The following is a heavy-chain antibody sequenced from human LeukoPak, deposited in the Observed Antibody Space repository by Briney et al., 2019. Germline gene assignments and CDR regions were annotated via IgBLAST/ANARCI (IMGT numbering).Heavy chain of an antibody. CDR2: INHTGNT. CDR3: ARRPPLIAVAGDYYYGMDV. V-gene: IGHV4-34*01. D-gene: IGHD6-19*01. J-gene: IGHJ6*02. CDR1: GGSFSGYY. Sequence: SETLSLTCAVYGGSFSGYYWSWIRQPPGKGLEWIGEINHTGNTGYNPSLKSRVTISVDTSKNQFSLKLSSVTAADTAVYYCARRPPLIAVAGDYYYGMDVWGQGTTVTVSS.